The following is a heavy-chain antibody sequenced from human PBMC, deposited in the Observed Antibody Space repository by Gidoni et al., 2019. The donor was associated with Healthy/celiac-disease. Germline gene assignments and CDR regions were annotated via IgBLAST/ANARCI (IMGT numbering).Heavy chain of an antibody. D-gene: IGHD3-16*01. Sequence: QVQLQESGPGLVKPSQTLSLTCTVSGGSISSGSYYWSWIRQPAGKGLEWIGRIYTSGSTNYNPSLKSRVTISVDTSKNQFSLKLSSVTAADTAVYYCARAWGYMDVWGKGTTVTVSS. CDR1: GGSISSGSYY. J-gene: IGHJ6*03. CDR3: ARAWGYMDV. V-gene: IGHV4-61*02. CDR2: IYTSGST.